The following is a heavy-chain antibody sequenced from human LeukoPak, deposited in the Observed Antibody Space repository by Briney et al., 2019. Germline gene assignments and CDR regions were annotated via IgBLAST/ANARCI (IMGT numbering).Heavy chain of an antibody. V-gene: IGHV5-51*01. J-gene: IGHJ5*02. D-gene: IGHD6-13*01. CDR3: ARVGIAAAGVNWFDP. Sequence: SGESLKISCKGSGYSFTSYWIGWVRQMPGKGLEWMGIIYPGDSDTRYSPSFQGQVTISADKSISTAYLQWCSLKASDTAMYYCARVGIAAAGVNWFDPWGQGTLVTVSS. CDR1: GYSFTSYW. CDR2: IYPGDSDT.